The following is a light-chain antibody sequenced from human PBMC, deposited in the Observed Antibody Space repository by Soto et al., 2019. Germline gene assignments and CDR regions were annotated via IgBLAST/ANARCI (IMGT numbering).Light chain of an antibody. CDR3: AAWDDSLSAHV. CDR2: SNN. Sequence: QSVLTQPPSASGTPGQRVTISCSGSSSNIGSNYIYWYQQLPGTAPKLLISSNNQRPSGVPDRFSGSKSGTSASLAISGLRSEDEAEYYCAAWDDSLSAHVFGTGTKLTV. V-gene: IGLV1-47*02. J-gene: IGLJ1*01. CDR1: SSNIGSNY.